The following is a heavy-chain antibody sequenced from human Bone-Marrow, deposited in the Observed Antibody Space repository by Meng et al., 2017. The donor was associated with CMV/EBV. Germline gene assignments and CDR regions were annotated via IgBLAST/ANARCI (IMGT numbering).Heavy chain of an antibody. CDR3: AKEVGNGRYRNAFDI. V-gene: IGHV3-23*01. D-gene: IGHD1-26*01. CDR1: GFTFSSDA. CDR2: ISGSGGST. Sequence: GESLKISCAASGFTFSSDAMSWVRQAPGKGLEWVSAISGSGGSTYYADSVKGLFTISRDNSKNTLYLQMNSLRAEDTAVYYCAKEVGNGRYRNAFDIWGQGTMVTVSS. J-gene: IGHJ3*02.